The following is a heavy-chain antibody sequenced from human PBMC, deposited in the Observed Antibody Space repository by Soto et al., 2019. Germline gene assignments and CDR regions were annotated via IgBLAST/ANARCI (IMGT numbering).Heavy chain of an antibody. V-gene: IGHV1-18*01. CDR2: ISAYNGNT. Sequence: ASVKVSCKXSGYTFTSYGISWVRQAPGQGLEWMGWISAYNGNTNYAQKLQGRVTMTTDTSTSTAYMELRSLRSGDTAVYYCARDYYYDSSGLDWFDPWGQGTLVTVS. CDR1: GYTFTSYG. CDR3: ARDYYYDSSGLDWFDP. J-gene: IGHJ5*02. D-gene: IGHD3-22*01.